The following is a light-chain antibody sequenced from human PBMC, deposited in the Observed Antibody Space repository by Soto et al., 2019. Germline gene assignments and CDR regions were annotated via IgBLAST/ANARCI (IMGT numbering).Light chain of an antibody. CDR3: PQRSNWPWP. CDR1: QSLTSY. CDR2: DAS. J-gene: IGKJ1*01. V-gene: IGKV3-11*01. Sequence: SPATLSLKPTQTATLSSRASQSLTSYLAWYQQKPGQAPRLLIYDASNRATGIPARFSGSGSGTDFTLTISSLEAEDFAVYYSPQRSNWPWPFCEGTKVDIK.